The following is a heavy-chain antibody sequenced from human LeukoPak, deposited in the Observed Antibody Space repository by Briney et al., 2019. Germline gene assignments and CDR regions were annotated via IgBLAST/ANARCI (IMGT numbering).Heavy chain of an antibody. Sequence: ASVKVSCKASGFTFTSSAVQWVRQARGQRLEWIGWIVVGSGNTNYAQKFQERVTITRDMSTSTAYMELSSLRAEDTAVYYCAREGWLLAWGSFDYWGQGTLVTVSS. D-gene: IGHD3-16*01. J-gene: IGHJ4*02. V-gene: IGHV1-58*01. CDR2: IVVGSGNT. CDR3: AREGWLLAWGSFDY. CDR1: GFTFTSSA.